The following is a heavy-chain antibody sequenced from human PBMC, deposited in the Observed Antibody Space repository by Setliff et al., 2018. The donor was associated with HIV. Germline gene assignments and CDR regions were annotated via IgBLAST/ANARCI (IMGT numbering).Heavy chain of an antibody. V-gene: IGHV4-39*07. J-gene: IGHJ3*02. CDR1: GGSISSSSYY. D-gene: IGHD2-2*01. CDR3: ATRYCSSTSCYAYDAFDI. Sequence: SETLSLTCTVSGGSISSSSYYWGWIRQPPGKGLEWIGSIYYSGSTNYNPSLRSRVTISVDTSKNQFSLRLSSVTAADTAVYYCATRYCSSTSCYAYDAFDIWGQGTMVTVSS. CDR2: IYYSGST.